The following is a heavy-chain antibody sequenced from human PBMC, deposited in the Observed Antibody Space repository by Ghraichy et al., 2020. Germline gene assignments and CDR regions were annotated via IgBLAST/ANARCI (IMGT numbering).Heavy chain of an antibody. CDR1: GFNFGDYS. Sequence: GGSLRLSCAASGFNFGDYSMTWVRQAPGKGLEWLGVIRSSAYGGTIEYAAPVKGRFTISRDDSKGIAYLQMNSLETEDTGVYYCARDPSTFYDVSAYYDPWGLGGQVIVSS. CDR2: IRSSAYGGTI. J-gene: IGHJ5*02. V-gene: IGHV3-49*04. D-gene: IGHD2/OR15-2a*01. CDR3: ARDPSTFYDVSAYYDP.